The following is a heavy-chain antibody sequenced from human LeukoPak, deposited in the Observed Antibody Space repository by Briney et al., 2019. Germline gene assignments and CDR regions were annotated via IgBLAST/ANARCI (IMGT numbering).Heavy chain of an antibody. CDR2: INYSGSS. CDR3: ARSSTWGYSHFDL. D-gene: IGHD7-27*01. Sequence: KSSETLSLTCAVFGGSFSGYYWSWIRQPPGKGLEWIGEINYSGSSNYNPSLKSRVSISVDTSKNQFSLKVNSVTAADTAVYYCARSSTWGYSHFDLWGRGTLVTVSS. CDR1: GGSFSGYY. J-gene: IGHJ2*01. V-gene: IGHV4-34*01.